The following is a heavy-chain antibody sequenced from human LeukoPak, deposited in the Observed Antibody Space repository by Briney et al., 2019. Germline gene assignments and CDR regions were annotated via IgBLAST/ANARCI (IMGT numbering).Heavy chain of an antibody. CDR1: GFTFSSYA. Sequence: GGSLRLSCAASGFTFSSYAMHWVRQAPGKGLEWVAVISYDGSNKYYADSVKGRFTIPRDNSKNTLYLQMNSLRAEDTAVYYCARDGGRTWIQLWFLYYGMDVWGQGTTVTVSS. CDR3: ARDGGRTWIQLWFLYYGMDV. D-gene: IGHD5-18*01. J-gene: IGHJ6*02. CDR2: ISYDGSNK. V-gene: IGHV3-30-3*01.